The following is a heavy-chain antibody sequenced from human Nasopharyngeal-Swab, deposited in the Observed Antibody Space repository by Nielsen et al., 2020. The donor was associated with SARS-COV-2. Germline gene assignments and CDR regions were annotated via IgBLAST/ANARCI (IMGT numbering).Heavy chain of an antibody. CDR3: ARENYYDSSGLDY. CDR2: INPNSGGT. CDR1: AYTFTAYH. D-gene: IGHD3-22*01. J-gene: IGHJ4*02. V-gene: IGHV1-2*02. Sequence: ASVKVSCKTSAYTFTAYHVHWLRQAPGQGLEWMGWINPNSGGTNYAQKFQGRVTMTRDTSISTAYMELSRLRSDDTAVYYCARENYYDSSGLDYWGQGTLVTVSS.